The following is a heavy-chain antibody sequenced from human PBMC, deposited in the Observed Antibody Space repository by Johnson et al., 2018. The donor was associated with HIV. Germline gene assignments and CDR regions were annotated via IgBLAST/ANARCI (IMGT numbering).Heavy chain of an antibody. CDR1: GFTFSNAW. D-gene: IGHD5-24*01. CDR3: VRALQRWLQWDAFDI. V-gene: IGHV3-15*01. Sequence: VQLVESGGGLVQPGGSLRLSCAASGFTFSNAWMSWVRQAPGKGLEWVGRIKSKTDGGTTEYAAPVKGRFTITRDDSNNTLYQKMNSLRAEDTAVHYGVRALQRWLQWDAFDIWGQGTMVTVSS. CDR2: IKSKTDGGTT. J-gene: IGHJ3*02.